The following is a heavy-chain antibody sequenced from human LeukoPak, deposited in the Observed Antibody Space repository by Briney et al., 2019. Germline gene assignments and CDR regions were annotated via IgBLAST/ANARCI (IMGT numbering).Heavy chain of an antibody. CDR2: ISYDGSNK. CDR3: ARDMYSGYESNWGANDY. CDR1: GFTFSSYA. Sequence: PGGSLRLSCAASGFTFSSYAMHWVRQAPGKGLEWVAVISYDGSNKYYADSVKGRFTISRDNSKNTLYLQMNSLRAEDTAVYYCARDMYSGYESNWGANDYWGQGTLVTVSS. V-gene: IGHV3-30*04. J-gene: IGHJ4*02. D-gene: IGHD5-12*01.